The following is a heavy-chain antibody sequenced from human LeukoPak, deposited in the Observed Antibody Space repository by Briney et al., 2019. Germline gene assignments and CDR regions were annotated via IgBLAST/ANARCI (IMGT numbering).Heavy chain of an antibody. V-gene: IGHV4-39*07. CDR2: IYYSGST. D-gene: IGHD6-19*01. J-gene: IGHJ4*02. Sequence: SETLSLTCTVSGGSISSSSYYWGWIRQPPGKGLEWIGSIYYSGSTYYNPSLRSRVTMSVDTSKNQFSLKLSSVTAADTAVYYCARYSGWYRFFDYWGQGTLVTVSS. CDR3: ARYSGWYRFFDY. CDR1: GGSISSSSYY.